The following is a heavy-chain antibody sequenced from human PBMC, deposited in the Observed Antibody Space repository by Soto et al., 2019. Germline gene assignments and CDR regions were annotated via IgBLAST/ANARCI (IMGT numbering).Heavy chain of an antibody. J-gene: IGHJ4*02. CDR1: GGSFSGYY. CDR3: ASGHISSWSYDY. Sequence: QVQLQQWGAGLLKPSETLSLTCAVYGGSFSGYYWSWIRQPPGKGLEWIGEINHSGSTNYNPSLKSRVTISVDTPKNQFSLKLSSVTAADTAVYYCASGHISSWSYDYWGQGTLVTVSS. V-gene: IGHV4-34*01. D-gene: IGHD6-13*01. CDR2: INHSGST.